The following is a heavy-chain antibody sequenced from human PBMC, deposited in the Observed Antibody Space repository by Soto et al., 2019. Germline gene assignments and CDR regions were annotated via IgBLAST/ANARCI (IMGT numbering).Heavy chain of an antibody. CDR1: GFTFGDYA. CDR3: TRDRRLGWLVGYYYYGMDV. CDR2: IRSKAYGGTT. V-gene: IGHV3-49*03. Sequence: PGGSLRLSCTASGFTFGDYAMSWFRQAPGKGLEWVGFIRSKAYGGTTEYAASVKGRFTISRDDSKSIAYLQMNSLKTEDTAVYYCTRDRRLGWLVGYYYYGMDVWGQGTTVTVSS. J-gene: IGHJ6*02. D-gene: IGHD6-19*01.